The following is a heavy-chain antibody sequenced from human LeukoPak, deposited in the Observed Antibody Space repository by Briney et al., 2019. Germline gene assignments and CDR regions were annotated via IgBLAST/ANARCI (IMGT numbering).Heavy chain of an antibody. CDR2: ISAYNGNT. CDR3: ARAEGYGSGSYSYPDY. D-gene: IGHD3-10*01. V-gene: IGHV1-18*01. CDR1: GYTFTSYG. Sequence: ASVKVSCKASGYTFTSYGISWVRQAPGQGLEWMGWISAYNGNTNYAQKLQGRVTMTTDTSTGTAYMELRSLRSDDTAVYYCARAEGYGSGSYSYPDYWGQGTLVTVSS. J-gene: IGHJ4*02.